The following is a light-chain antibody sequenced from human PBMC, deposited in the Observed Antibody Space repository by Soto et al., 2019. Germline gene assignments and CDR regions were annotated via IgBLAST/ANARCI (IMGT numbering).Light chain of an antibody. V-gene: IGLV2-23*01. J-gene: IGLJ1*01. CDR2: EGT. CDR1: SSDVGSYNL. Sequence: QSVLTQPASVSGSPGQSITIPCTGTSSDVGSYNLVSSFQQLPGKVPKLIIYEGTKRPSGVSDRFSGSKSGTTASLTISGLQAEDEADYYCYSSAGDYVYVFGTGTKVTVL. CDR3: YSSAGDYVYV.